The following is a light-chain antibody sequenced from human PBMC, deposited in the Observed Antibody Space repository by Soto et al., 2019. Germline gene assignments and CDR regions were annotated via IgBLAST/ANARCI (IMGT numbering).Light chain of an antibody. J-gene: IGKJ2*01. CDR2: RAS. Sequence: EIVMTQSPVTPSVSPGERATLSCRASQSIGNNLAWYQQRPGQAPRLLIYRASTRATGIAGRFSGSGSGTEFTLTISSLQSEDFAVYYCQQYNNWPYTFGQGTKLEIK. CDR3: QQYNNWPYT. V-gene: IGKV3-15*01. CDR1: QSIGNN.